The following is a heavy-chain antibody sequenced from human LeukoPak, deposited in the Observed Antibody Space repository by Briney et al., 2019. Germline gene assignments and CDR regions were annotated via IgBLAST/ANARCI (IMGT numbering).Heavy chain of an antibody. CDR1: GGSFSGYY. CDR2: INHSGST. V-gene: IGHV4-34*01. Sequence: SETLSLTRAVYGGSFSGYYWSWIRQPPGKGLEWIGEINHSGSTNYNPSLKSRVTISVDTSKNQFSLKMSSVTAADTAMYYCARAVDLGDAFDIWGQGTKV. D-gene: IGHD4-23*01. CDR3: ARAVDLGDAFDI. J-gene: IGHJ3*02.